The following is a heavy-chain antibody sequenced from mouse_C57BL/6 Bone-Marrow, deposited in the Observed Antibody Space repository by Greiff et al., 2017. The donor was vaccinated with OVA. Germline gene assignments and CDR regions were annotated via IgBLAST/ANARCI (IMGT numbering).Heavy chain of an antibody. V-gene: IGHV1-5*01. J-gene: IGHJ1*03. D-gene: IGHD1-1*01. CDR1: GYTFTSYW. CDR3: TRYYGSSYGGYFDV. Sequence: VTLKESGTVLARPGASVKMSCKTSGYTFTSYWMHWVKQRPGQGLEWIGAIYPGNSDTSYNQKFKGKAKLTAVTSASTAYMELSSLTNEDSAVYYCTRYYGSSYGGYFDVWGTGTTVTVSS. CDR2: IYPGNSDT.